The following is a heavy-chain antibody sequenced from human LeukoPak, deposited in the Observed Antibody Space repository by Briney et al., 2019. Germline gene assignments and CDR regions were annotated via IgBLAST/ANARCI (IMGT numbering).Heavy chain of an antibody. D-gene: IGHD6-13*01. CDR2: ISAYDGNT. V-gene: IGHV1-18*01. CDR1: GYTFTSYG. Sequence: ASVKVSCKASGYTFTSYGISWVRQAPGQGLEWMGWISAYDGNTNYAQKLQGRVTMTTDTSTSTAYMELRSLRSDDTAVYYCARDPSGYSSSWYYYWGQGTLVTVSS. J-gene: IGHJ4*02. CDR3: ARDPSGYSSSWYYY.